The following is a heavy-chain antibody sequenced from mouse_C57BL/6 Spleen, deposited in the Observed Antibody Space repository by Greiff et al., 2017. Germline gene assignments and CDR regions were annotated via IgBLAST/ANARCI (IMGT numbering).Heavy chain of an antibody. CDR1: GFTFSDYG. V-gene: IGHV5-17*01. CDR3: ARGNYYGSRAPFDY. D-gene: IGHD1-1*01. Sequence: EVKLMESGGGLVKPGGSLKLSCAASGFTFSDYGMHWVRQAPEKGLEWVAYISSGSSTIYYADTVKGRFTISRDNAKNTLFLQMTRLRSEDTAMYYCARGNYYGSRAPFDYWGQGTTLTVSS. CDR2: ISSGSSTI. J-gene: IGHJ2*01.